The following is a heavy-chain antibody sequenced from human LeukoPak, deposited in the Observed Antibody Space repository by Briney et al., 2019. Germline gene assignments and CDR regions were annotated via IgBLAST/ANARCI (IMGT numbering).Heavy chain of an antibody. CDR3: ATDGMVRGPDAWFDS. CDR1: GGSISSYY. CDR2: IYYSGST. D-gene: IGHD3-10*01. V-gene: IGHV4-59*12. J-gene: IGHJ5*01. Sequence: PSGTLSLTCTVSGGSISSYYWSWIRQPPGKGLEWIGYIYYSGSTNYNPSLKSRVTMSVDTSKNQFSLKLSSVTAADTAVYYCATDGMVRGPDAWFDSWGQGTLVTVSS.